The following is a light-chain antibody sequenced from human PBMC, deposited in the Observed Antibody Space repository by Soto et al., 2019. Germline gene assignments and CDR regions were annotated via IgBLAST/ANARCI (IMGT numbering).Light chain of an antibody. CDR1: QSVSSY. CDR3: QQRSNWPPFT. Sequence: EIVLTQSPATLSLSPGERATLFCRASQSVSSYLAWYQQKPGQAPGLLIYDASNRATGIPARFSGSGSGTDFTLTISSLEPEDFAVYYCQQRSNWPPFTFGPGTKVDIK. V-gene: IGKV3-11*01. J-gene: IGKJ3*01. CDR2: DAS.